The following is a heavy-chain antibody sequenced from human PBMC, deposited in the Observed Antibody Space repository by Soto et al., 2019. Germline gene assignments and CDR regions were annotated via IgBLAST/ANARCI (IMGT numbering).Heavy chain of an antibody. V-gene: IGHV4-39*01. CDR2: IYYSGST. J-gene: IGHJ6*02. Sequence: SETLSLTCTVSGGSISSSSYYWGWIRQPPGKGQEWIGSIYYSGSTYYNPSLKSRVTISVDTSKNQFSLKLSSVTAADTAVYYCARHPTGITMVRGRNYYYYGMDVWGQGTTVTVSS. D-gene: IGHD3-10*01. CDR1: GGSISSSSYY. CDR3: ARHPTGITMVRGRNYYYYGMDV.